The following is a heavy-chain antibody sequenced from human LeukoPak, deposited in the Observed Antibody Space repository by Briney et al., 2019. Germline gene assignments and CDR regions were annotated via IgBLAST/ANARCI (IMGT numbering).Heavy chain of an antibody. Sequence: ASVKASCKASGYTFTGYYMHWVRQAPGQGLEWMGWINPNSGGTNYAQKFQGRVTMTRDTSSSTAYMELSRLRSDDTAVYYCARDHSYYDSGSYSNVDYWGQGTLVTVSS. J-gene: IGHJ4*02. D-gene: IGHD3-10*01. CDR3: ARDHSYYDSGSYSNVDY. V-gene: IGHV1-2*02. CDR2: INPNSGGT. CDR1: GYTFTGYY.